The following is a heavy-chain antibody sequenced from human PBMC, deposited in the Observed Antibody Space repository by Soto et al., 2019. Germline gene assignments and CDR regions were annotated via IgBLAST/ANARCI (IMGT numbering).Heavy chain of an antibody. CDR3: ARRIVVVTALDY. D-gene: IGHD2-21*02. Sequence: QVQLVQSGAEEKKPGASVKVSCKASGYTFTSYAMHWVRQAPGQRLEWMGWINAGNGNTKYSQKFQGRVTITRDTSASKAYMALSSLRSEDTAVYYCARRIVVVTALDYWGQGTLVTVSS. CDR2: INAGNGNT. V-gene: IGHV1-3*05. J-gene: IGHJ4*02. CDR1: GYTFTSYA.